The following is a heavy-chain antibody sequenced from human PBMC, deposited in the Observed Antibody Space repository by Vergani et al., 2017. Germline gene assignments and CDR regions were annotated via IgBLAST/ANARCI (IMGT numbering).Heavy chain of an antibody. CDR2: IKQDGSEK. J-gene: IGHJ4*02. Sequence: VQLVESGGGVVQPGRSLRLSCAASGFTFSSYAMHWVRQAPGKGLEWVANIKQDGSEKYYVDSMKGRFTISRDNAKNSLYLQMSSLRAEDTAVYYCARGTDYYDGSGYYHFDYWGQGTLVTVSS. D-gene: IGHD3-22*01. V-gene: IGHV3-7*03. CDR1: GFTFSSYA. CDR3: ARGTDYYDGSGYYHFDY.